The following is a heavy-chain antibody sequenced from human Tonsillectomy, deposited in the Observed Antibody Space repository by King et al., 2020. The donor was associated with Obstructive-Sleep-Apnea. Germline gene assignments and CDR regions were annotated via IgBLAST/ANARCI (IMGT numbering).Heavy chain of an antibody. CDR3: ARGGYSSIRVY. D-gene: IGHD6-13*01. CDR2: ISSVSDYT. CDR1: GFTFSDFY. V-gene: IGHV3-11*06. J-gene: IGHJ4*02. Sequence: QLVQSGGGLVKPGGSLRLSCAASGFTFSDFYMSWLRQAPGKGLEWVSYISSVSDYTHYADSVKGRFTISRDNAKNSLYLQMNSLRAEDTAVYYCARGGYSSIRVYWGQGALVTVSS.